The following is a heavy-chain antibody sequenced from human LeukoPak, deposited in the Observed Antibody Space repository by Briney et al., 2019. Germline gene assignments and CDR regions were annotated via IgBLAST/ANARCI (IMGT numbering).Heavy chain of an antibody. Sequence: GGSLRLSCAASGFTFSSYAMSWVRQAPGKGREGVSAISGSGGSTYYADSVKGRFTISRDNSKNTLYLQMNSLRAEDTAVYYCARGPAAGTSYYYYYMDVWGKGTTVTVSS. CDR1: GFTFSSYA. CDR2: ISGSGGST. J-gene: IGHJ6*03. CDR3: ARGPAAGTSYYYYYMDV. V-gene: IGHV3-23*01. D-gene: IGHD6-13*01.